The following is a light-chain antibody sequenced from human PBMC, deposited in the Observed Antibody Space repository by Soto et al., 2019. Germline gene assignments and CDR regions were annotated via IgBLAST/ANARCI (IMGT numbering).Light chain of an antibody. Sequence: QSVLTQPPSVSGSPGQSVTISCTGTSSDVGGYNYVSWYQQHPGKAPKLIIYDVTKRPSGVPDRFSGSKSGNTASLTISGLQAEDEADFYCCSFAGSYTYVFGTGTKVTAL. V-gene: IGLV2-11*01. CDR1: SSDVGGYNY. J-gene: IGLJ1*01. CDR3: CSFAGSYTYV. CDR2: DVT.